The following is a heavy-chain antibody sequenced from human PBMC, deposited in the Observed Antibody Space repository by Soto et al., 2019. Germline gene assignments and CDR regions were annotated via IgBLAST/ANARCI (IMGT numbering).Heavy chain of an antibody. D-gene: IGHD6-13*01. V-gene: IGHV3-30-3*01. J-gene: IGHJ4*02. Sequence: PGGSLRLSCAESGFTFSSYAMHWVRQAPGKGLEWVAVISYDGSNKYYADSVKGRFTISRDNSKNTLYLQMNSLRAEVTAVCYCARDRMSSSSWYLDYWGQGTLVIVSS. CDR3: ARDRMSSSSWYLDY. CDR1: GFTFSSYA. CDR2: ISYDGSNK.